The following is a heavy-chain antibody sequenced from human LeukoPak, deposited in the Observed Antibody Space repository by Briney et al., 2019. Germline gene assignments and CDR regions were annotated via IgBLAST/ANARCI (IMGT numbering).Heavy chain of an antibody. CDR3: ARGSGSYYAFDI. D-gene: IGHD1-26*01. J-gene: IGHJ3*02. CDR2: TYYRSKWFS. Sequence: SPTLSLTCAISGDSVSSNSATWNWLRQSPSRGLDWLGRTYYRSKWFSDYAVSVKSRTTFNPDTSKNQLSLQLNSVTPEDTAVYYCARGSGSYYAFDIWGQGTMVTVSS. V-gene: IGHV6-1*01. CDR1: GDSVSSNSAT.